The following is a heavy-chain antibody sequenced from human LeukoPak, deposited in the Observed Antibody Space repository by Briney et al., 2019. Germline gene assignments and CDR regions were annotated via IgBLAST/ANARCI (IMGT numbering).Heavy chain of an antibody. D-gene: IGHD3-22*01. V-gene: IGHV3-9*03. CDR2: ISWNSGSI. CDR1: GFTFDDYA. CDR3: AKGADYYDSSDPFDY. Sequence: GGSLRLSCAASGFTFDDYAMHWVRQAPGKGLEWVSGISWNSGSIGYADSVKGRFTISRDNAKNSLYLQMNSLRAEDMALYYCAKGADYYDSSDPFDYWGQGTLVTVSS. J-gene: IGHJ4*02.